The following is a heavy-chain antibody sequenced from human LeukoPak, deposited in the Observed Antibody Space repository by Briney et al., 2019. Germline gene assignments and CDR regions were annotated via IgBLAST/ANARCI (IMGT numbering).Heavy chain of an antibody. J-gene: IGHJ4*02. D-gene: IGHD2-15*01. V-gene: IGHV4-59*08. Sequence: SETLSLTCAVYGGSFSGYYWSWIRQPPGKGLEWIGYIYYSGSTNYNPSLKSRVTISVDTSKNQFSLKLSSVTAADTAVYYCARKGYCSGGSCPPFDYWGQGTLVTVSS. CDR3: ARKGYCSGGSCPPFDY. CDR2: IYYSGST. CDR1: GGSFSGYY.